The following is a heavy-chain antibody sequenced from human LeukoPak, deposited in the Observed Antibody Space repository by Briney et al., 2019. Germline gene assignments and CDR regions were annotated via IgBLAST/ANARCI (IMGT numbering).Heavy chain of an antibody. Sequence: SETLSLTCTVSGGSISSYYWSWIRQPAGKGLEWIGRIYTSGSTNYNPSLKSRVTMSVDTSKNQFSLKLTSVTAADSAVYYCARDSSVYYYDSSGYYPYNWFDPWGQGTLVTVSS. J-gene: IGHJ5*02. CDR2: IYTSGST. D-gene: IGHD3-22*01. CDR1: GGSISSYY. V-gene: IGHV4-4*07. CDR3: ARDSSVYYYDSSGYYPYNWFDP.